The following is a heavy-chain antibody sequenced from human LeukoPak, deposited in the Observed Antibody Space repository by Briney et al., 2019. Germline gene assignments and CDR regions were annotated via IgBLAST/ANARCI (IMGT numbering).Heavy chain of an antibody. D-gene: IGHD6-13*01. CDR3: ARAAAGIYMDV. V-gene: IGHV4-61*02. J-gene: IGHJ6*03. CDR1: GGSISSGSYY. CDR2: IYTSGST. Sequence: NPSQTLSLTCTVSGGSISSGSYYWSWIRQPAGKGLEWIGRIYTSGSTNYNPSLKSRVTISVDTSKNQFSLKLSSVTAADTAVYYCARAAAGIYMDVWGKGTTVTVSS.